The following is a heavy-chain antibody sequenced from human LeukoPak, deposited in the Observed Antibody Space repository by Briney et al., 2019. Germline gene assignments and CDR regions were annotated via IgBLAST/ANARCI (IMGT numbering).Heavy chain of an antibody. J-gene: IGHJ6*02. CDR1: GYTFTSYD. CDR2: INPNSGAT. D-gene: IGHD6-19*01. V-gene: IGHV1-2*02. Sequence: ASVKVSCKASGYTFTSYDINWVRQAPGQGLEWMGWINPNSGATNYAQKFQGRVTMTRDTSISTAYMELSRLRSDDTAVYYCARGGAVAGNYYYYGMDVWGQGTTVTVSS. CDR3: ARGGAVAGNYYYYGMDV.